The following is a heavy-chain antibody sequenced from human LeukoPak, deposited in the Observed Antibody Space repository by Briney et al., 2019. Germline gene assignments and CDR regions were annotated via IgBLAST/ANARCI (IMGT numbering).Heavy chain of an antibody. D-gene: IGHD6-13*01. J-gene: IGHJ4*02. Sequence: SETLSLTCTVSGGSISSGGYYWSWIRQHPGKGLEWIGYIYYSGSTYYNPSLKSRVTISVDTSKNQFPLKLSSVTAADTAVYYCARDPLGMASALWGQGTLVTVSS. CDR1: GGSISSGGYY. V-gene: IGHV4-31*03. CDR2: IYYSGST. CDR3: ARDPLGMASAL.